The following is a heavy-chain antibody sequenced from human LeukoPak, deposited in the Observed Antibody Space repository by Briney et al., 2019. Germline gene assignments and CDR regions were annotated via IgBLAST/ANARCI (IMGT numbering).Heavy chain of an antibody. CDR1: GYTFTSFG. D-gene: IGHD6-25*01. V-gene: IGHV1-18*01. CDR2: ISTSSDQR. Sequence: ASVTVSCTASGYTFTSFGIAWVRRAPGQGLEWVGWISTSSDQRRYAHMLQDRVTMTTDTSTSTAYMELRSLRSDDAGVYYCARDTNWQRDYWGQGTLVTVSS. J-gene: IGHJ4*02. CDR3: ARDTNWQRDY.